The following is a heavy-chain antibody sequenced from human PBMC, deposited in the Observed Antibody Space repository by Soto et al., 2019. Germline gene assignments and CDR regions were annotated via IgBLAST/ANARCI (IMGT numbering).Heavy chain of an antibody. CDR3: AKDGGVLRSVDGDSYYYDMGV. CDR1: GFTFDDYA. Sequence: EVQLVESGGGLVQPGRSLRLSCAASGFTFDDYAMHWVRQAPGKGLVWDSGISWNSGSIGYSDSVKGRVTISIDNAKNPLYLGMTKLRAEDTALYYGAKDGGVLRSVDGDSYYYDMGVWGKGSTVTVCS. J-gene: IGHJ6*03. CDR2: ISWNSGSI. V-gene: IGHV3-9*01. D-gene: IGHD3-9*01.